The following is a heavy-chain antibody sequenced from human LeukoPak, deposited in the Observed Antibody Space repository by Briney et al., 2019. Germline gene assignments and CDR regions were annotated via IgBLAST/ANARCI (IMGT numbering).Heavy chain of an antibody. Sequence: ETLSLTCTVSGGSISSYYWSWIRQPPGKGLEWVSAISGSGGSTYYADSVKGRFTISRDNSKNTLYLQMNSLRAEDTAVYYCAKDVAYYYMDVWGKGTTVTVSS. CDR3: AKDVAYYYMDV. V-gene: IGHV3-23*01. CDR1: GGSISSYY. J-gene: IGHJ6*03. CDR2: ISGSGGST.